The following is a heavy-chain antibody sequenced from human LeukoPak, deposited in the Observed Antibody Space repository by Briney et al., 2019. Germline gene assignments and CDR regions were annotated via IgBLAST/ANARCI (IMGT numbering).Heavy chain of an antibody. J-gene: IGHJ5*02. Sequence: ASVKVSCKASGYTFTSYGTSWARQAPGQGLEWMGWISAYNGNTNYAQKVQGRVTLTTDTSTRTAYMELKSLSSDDTAVYYCARDKAQNWFDPWGQGTLVTVSS. CDR2: ISAYNGNT. CDR3: ARDKAQNWFDP. V-gene: IGHV1-18*01. CDR1: GYTFTSYG.